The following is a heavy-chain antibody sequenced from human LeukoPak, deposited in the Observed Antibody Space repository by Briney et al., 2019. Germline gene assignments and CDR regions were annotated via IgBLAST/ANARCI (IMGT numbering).Heavy chain of an antibody. CDR2: ISGDGSTT. J-gene: IGHJ4*02. V-gene: IGHV3-74*01. CDR3: ASSLLGVSP. CDR1: GFTFRNYW. D-gene: IGHD3-3*01. Sequence: GGSLRLSCAASGFTFRNYWMYWVRQAPGEALVWVSRISGDGSTTTYADTVKGRFTISRDNAKNTLYLQMSSLRADDTAVYYCASSLLGVSPWGQGTLVTVSS.